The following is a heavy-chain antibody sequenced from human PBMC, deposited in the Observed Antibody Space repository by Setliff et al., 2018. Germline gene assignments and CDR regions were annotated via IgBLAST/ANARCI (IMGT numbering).Heavy chain of an antibody. CDR2: VYYSGDT. Sequence: PSETLSLTCTVSGGSISTYYWSWIRQPPGKGLEWIGYVYYSGDTKSNPSLKSRVTISVDTSKNHFSLRLSSVTAADTAVYYCARDLGYSSGWVGGYWGQGTLVTVSS. V-gene: IGHV4-59*12. CDR1: GGSISTYY. CDR3: ARDLGYSSGWVGGY. J-gene: IGHJ4*02. D-gene: IGHD6-19*01.